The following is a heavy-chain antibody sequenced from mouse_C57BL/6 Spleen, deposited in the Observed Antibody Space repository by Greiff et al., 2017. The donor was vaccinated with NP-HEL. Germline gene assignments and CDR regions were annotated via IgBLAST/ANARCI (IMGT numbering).Heavy chain of an antibody. D-gene: IGHD1-1*01. J-gene: IGHJ4*01. V-gene: IGHV3-6*01. CDR3: ARKGYGSSYYYAMDY. CDR2: ISYDGSN. CDR1: GYSITSGYY. Sequence: VQLQQSGPGLVKPSQSLSLTCSVTGYSITSGYYWNWIRQFPGNKLEWMGYISYDGSNNYNPSLKNRISITRDTSKNQFFLKLNSVTTEDSATYYCARKGYGSSYYYAMDYWGQGTSVTVSS.